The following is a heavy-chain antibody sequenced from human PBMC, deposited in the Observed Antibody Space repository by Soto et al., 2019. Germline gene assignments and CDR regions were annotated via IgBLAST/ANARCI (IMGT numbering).Heavy chain of an antibody. V-gene: IGHV1-46*01. CDR3: ARRGAVAHYYGMDV. J-gene: IGHJ6*02. D-gene: IGHD6-19*01. Sequence: ASVKVSCKASGYTFTSYYMHWVRQAPGQGLEWLGIINPSGASTSYAQKFQGRVTMTRDTSTSTFYMELSSLRSDDTAMYYCARRGAVAHYYGMDVWGQGTAVTAP. CDR1: GYTFTSYY. CDR2: INPSGAST.